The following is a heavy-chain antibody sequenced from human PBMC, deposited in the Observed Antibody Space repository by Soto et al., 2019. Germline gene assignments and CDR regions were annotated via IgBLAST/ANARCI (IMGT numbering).Heavy chain of an antibody. CDR3: ARLKAYYYYMDV. J-gene: IGHJ6*03. Sequence: SETLSLTCTVSGGSISSYYWSWIRQPPGKGLEWIGYIYYSGSTNYNPSLRSRVTISVDTSKNQFSLKLSSVTAADTAVYYCARLKAYYYYMDVWGKGTTVTVSS. CDR2: IYYSGST. V-gene: IGHV4-59*08. CDR1: GGSISSYY.